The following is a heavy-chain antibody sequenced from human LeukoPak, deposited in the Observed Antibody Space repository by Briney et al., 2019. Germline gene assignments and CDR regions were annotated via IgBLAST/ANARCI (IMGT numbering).Heavy chain of an antibody. Sequence: PGRSLRLSCAASGFTFSSYAMHWVRQAPGKGLEWVAVISYDGSNKYYADSVKGRFTISRDNSKNTLYLQMNSLRAEDTAVYYCARDRRLYYDFWSGYYMDYWGQGTLVTVSS. CDR2: ISYDGSNK. V-gene: IGHV3-30*04. CDR3: ARDRRLYYDFWSGYYMDY. J-gene: IGHJ4*02. CDR1: GFTFSSYA. D-gene: IGHD3-3*01.